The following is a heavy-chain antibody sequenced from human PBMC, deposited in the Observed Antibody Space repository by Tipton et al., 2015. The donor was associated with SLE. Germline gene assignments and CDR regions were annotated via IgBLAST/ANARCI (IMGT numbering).Heavy chain of an antibody. CDR1: GYTFTNYD. J-gene: IGHJ4*02. D-gene: IGHD2-21*01. CDR3: ARGQAYCGGDCPFDS. CDR2: MNPNNGNT. V-gene: IGHV1-8*02. Sequence: QLVQSGAEVKKPGASVKVSCKTSGYTFTNYDINWVRQATGQGLEWMGLMNPNNGNTNYAQKFQGRVTMTRSTSVTTAYMELSSLTSEDTAVYYCARGQAYCGGDCPFDSWGQGTLVTVSS.